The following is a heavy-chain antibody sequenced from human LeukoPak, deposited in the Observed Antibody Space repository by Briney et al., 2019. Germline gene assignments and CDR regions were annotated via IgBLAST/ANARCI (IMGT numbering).Heavy chain of an antibody. Sequence: VASVKVSCKASGYTFTSYYMHWVRQAPGQGLEWMGIINPSGGSTSYAQKFQGRVTMTRDTSISTAYMELNRLRSDDTAVYYCARALDDCSSTSCYTWFDPWGQGTLVTVSS. D-gene: IGHD2-2*02. V-gene: IGHV1-46*01. J-gene: IGHJ5*02. CDR1: GYTFTSYY. CDR3: ARALDDCSSTSCYTWFDP. CDR2: INPSGGST.